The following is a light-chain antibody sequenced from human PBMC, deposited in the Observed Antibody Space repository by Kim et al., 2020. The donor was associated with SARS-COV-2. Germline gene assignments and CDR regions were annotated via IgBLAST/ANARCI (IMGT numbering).Light chain of an antibody. CDR1: QGISNY. CDR3: QQCKGAPWT. V-gene: IGKV1-27*01. J-gene: IGKJ1*01. Sequence: DIQMTQSPSSLSASVGDRVTITCRASQGISNYLAWYQQKPGKVPKLLIYAASALKSGVPSRFSGSGSGTDFTLTITSLQPEDVAAYYCQQCKGAPWTFGQGTKVDI. CDR2: AAS.